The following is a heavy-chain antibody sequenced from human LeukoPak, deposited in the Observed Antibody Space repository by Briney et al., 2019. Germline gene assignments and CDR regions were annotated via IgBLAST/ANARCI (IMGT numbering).Heavy chain of an antibody. J-gene: IGHJ4*02. Sequence: ASVKVSCKAPGYTFTSYAMNWVRQAPGQGLEWMGWINTNTGNPTYAQGFTGRFVFSLDTSVSTAYLQISSLKAEDTAVYYCARGRDIVVVPAAMRYWGQGTLVTVSS. V-gene: IGHV7-4-1*02. D-gene: IGHD2-2*01. CDR1: GYTFTSYA. CDR3: ARGRDIVVVPAAMRY. CDR2: INTNTGNP.